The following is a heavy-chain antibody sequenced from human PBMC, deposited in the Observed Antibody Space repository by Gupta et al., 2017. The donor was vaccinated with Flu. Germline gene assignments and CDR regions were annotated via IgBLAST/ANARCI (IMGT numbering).Heavy chain of an antibody. CDR2: MNPNTGNA. CDR3: ARAFSSRTPLDF. V-gene: IGHV1-8*02. CDR1: GYTFTGSD. J-gene: IGHJ4*02. D-gene: IGHD2-15*01. Sequence: QVQLLQSGADVKKPGASVKVSCKASGYTFTGSDINWVRQATGQGLEWMGWMNPNTGNAGYAQKFQGRVTMTRDTSRGTAYMELSSLRSEDTAVYYCARAFSSRTPLDFWGQGTLVTVSS.